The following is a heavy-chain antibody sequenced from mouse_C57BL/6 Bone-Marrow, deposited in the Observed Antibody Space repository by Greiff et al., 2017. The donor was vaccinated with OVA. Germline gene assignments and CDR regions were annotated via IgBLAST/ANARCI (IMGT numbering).Heavy chain of an antibody. J-gene: IGHJ1*03. V-gene: IGHV1-15*01. CDR3: TRGYDGYYRGYFDV. CDR1: GYTFTDYE. D-gene: IGHD2-3*01. Sequence: VKLQESGAELVRPGASVTLSCKASGYTFTDYEMHWVKQTPVHGLEWIGAIDPETGGTAYNQKFKGKAILTADKSSSTAYMELRSLTSEDSAVYYCTRGYDGYYRGYFDVWGTGTTVTVSS. CDR2: IDPETGGT.